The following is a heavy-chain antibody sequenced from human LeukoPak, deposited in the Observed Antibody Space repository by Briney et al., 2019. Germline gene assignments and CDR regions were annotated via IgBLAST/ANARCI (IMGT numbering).Heavy chain of an antibody. V-gene: IGHV3-30*18. CDR3: AKGRTYFDS. J-gene: IGHJ4*02. CDR2: ISYDGSNK. Sequence: GGSLRLSCAASGFTFSSYGMSWVRQAPGKGLEWVAVISYDGSNKYYADSVKGRFTISRDNSKNTVDLQMNSLRAEDTAVYYCAKGRTYFDSWGQGTLVTVSS. CDR1: GFTFSSYG.